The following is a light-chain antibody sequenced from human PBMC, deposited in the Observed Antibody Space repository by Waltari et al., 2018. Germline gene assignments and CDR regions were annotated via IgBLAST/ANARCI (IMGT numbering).Light chain of an antibody. CDR2: DVS. J-gene: IGLJ2*01. CDR1: SSDVGGYNY. CDR3: ISYTSTSTLGV. V-gene: IGLV2-14*03. Sequence: QSAMTQPASGSGSPGQSITISCTGTSSDVGGYNYVSWYQQHPGKAPKLMIYDVSNRPSGVSNRFSGSKSGNTASLTISGLQAEDEADYYCISYTSTSTLGVFGGGTKLTVL.